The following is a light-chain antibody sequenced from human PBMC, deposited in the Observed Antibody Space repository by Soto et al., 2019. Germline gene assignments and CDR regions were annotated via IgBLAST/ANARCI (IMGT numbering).Light chain of an antibody. CDR2: GAS. J-gene: IGKJ3*01. Sequence: EIVMTQSPSTLSVSPGERATLSCRASQSVSSNLAWYQQKPGQAPTLLIYGASTIATGIPARFSGSGSGTEFTLTISSLQSEDFAVYYCQQYNNWPSLTFGPGTKVDIK. CDR3: QQYNNWPSLT. V-gene: IGKV3-15*01. CDR1: QSVSSN.